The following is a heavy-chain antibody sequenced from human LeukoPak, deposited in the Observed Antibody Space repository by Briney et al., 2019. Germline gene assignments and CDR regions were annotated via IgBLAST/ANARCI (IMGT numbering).Heavy chain of an antibody. V-gene: IGHV4-39*01. Sequence: PSETLSLTCTVSDDSLSSSTYYWGWVRQPPGRGLEWLGSVYYSGSTYYNPSLKSRVTISVDTSKNQFSLKVSSVTAADTAVYYCARNRVYTGWSPLDVWGQGTTVTVSS. D-gene: IGHD6-19*01. J-gene: IGHJ6*02. CDR2: VYYSGST. CDR1: DDSLSSSTYY. CDR3: ARNRVYTGWSPLDV.